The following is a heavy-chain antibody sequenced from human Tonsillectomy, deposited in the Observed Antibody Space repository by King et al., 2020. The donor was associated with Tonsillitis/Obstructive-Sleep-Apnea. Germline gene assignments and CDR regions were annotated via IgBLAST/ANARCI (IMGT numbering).Heavy chain of an antibody. CDR3: ARDGRTTVTRETYFDY. Sequence: VQLVESGGGLVQPGGSLRLSCAASGFTFSSYCMSWVRQAPGKGLEWVANIKQDGSEKYYVHSVKGRFTIARDNAKNTLYLQMNSLRAEDTAVYYCARDGRTTVTRETYFDYWGQGTLVTVSS. CDR1: GFTFSSYC. J-gene: IGHJ4*02. CDR2: IKQDGSEK. V-gene: IGHV3-7*04. D-gene: IGHD4-17*01.